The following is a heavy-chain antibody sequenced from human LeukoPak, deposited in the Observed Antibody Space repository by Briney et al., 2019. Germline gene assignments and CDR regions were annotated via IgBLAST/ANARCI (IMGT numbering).Heavy chain of an antibody. CDR2: ISSSGDRT. J-gene: IGHJ4*02. CDR1: GFTFSTYA. D-gene: IGHD3-22*01. Sequence: GGSLRLSCVASGFTFSTYAMSWVRQAPGKGQEWVSSISSSGDRTFCADSVKDRFTISRDNSENTLYLQMSRLRAEDTAVYYCAKDRPNYHESNGHYYRPNGDNWGQGTLVTVSS. V-gene: IGHV3-23*01. CDR3: AKDRPNYHESNGHYYRPNGDN.